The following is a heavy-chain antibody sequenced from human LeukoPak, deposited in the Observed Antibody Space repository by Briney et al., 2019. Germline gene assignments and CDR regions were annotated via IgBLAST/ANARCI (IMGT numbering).Heavy chain of an antibody. V-gene: IGHV3-7*05. Sequence: GGSLRLSCAASGFTFNTCWMSWVRQAPGKGLEWMANIKQDGSEKNYVDSVKGRFTISRDNAENSLFLQMNSLRAEDTAVYYCARTGGSGKYTYNFDYWGQGIPVIVSS. CDR3: ARTGGSGKYTYNFDY. D-gene: IGHD3-10*01. CDR1: GFTFNTCW. CDR2: IKQDGSEK. J-gene: IGHJ4*02.